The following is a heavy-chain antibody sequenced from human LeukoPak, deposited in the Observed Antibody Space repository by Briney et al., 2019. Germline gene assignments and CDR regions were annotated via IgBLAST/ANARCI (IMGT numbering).Heavy chain of an antibody. CDR2: IYSGGST. Sequence: GGSLRLSCAASGFTVSSNYMSWVRQAAGEWLEWVSVIYSGGSTYYADSVKGRFTISRDNSKTTLYLQMNSLRAEDTAVYYCARGIWFGELSTFDYWGQGTLVTVSS. CDR1: GFTVSSNY. CDR3: ARGIWFGELSTFDY. J-gene: IGHJ4*02. D-gene: IGHD3-10*01. V-gene: IGHV3-53*01.